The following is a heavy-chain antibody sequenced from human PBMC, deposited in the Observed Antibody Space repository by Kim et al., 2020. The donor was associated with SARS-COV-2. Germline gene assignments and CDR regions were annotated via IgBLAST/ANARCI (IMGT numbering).Heavy chain of an antibody. CDR2: NI. J-gene: IGHJ4*02. D-gene: IGHD6-19*01. Sequence: NINYNPSLKRRVTMTADTTRNQFSLTLSSVPAADTAVYYCARVDSGWYHYWGQGTLVTVSS. CDR3: ARVDSGWYHY. V-gene: IGHV4-4*07.